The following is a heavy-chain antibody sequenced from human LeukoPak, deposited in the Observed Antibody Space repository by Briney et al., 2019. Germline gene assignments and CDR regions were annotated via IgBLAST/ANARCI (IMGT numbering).Heavy chain of an antibody. CDR1: GYTFTGYY. CDR2: INPSGGNT. V-gene: IGHV1-46*01. CDR3: ARGVEYGDYGTCDY. D-gene: IGHD4-17*01. J-gene: IGHJ4*02. Sequence: ASVKVSCKASGYTFTGYYMHWVRQAPGQGLEWMGIINPSGGNTNYAQKLQGRVTMTTDTSTSTDYMALRSLRSDDTAVYYCARGVEYGDYGTCDYWGEGTLVTVSS.